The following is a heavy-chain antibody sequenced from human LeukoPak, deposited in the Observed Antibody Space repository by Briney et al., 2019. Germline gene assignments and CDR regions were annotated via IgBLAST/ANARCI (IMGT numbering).Heavy chain of an antibody. Sequence: GGSLRLSCAASGFTFSSYSMNWVRQAPGKGLEWVSSISSSSSYIYYADSVKGRFTISRDNAKNSLYLQMNSLRAEDTAVYYCARDRVTSSSWYNDAFDTWGQGTMVTVSS. CDR1: GFTFSSYS. CDR3: ARDRVTSSSWYNDAFDT. D-gene: IGHD6-13*01. CDR2: ISSSSSYI. V-gene: IGHV3-21*01. J-gene: IGHJ3*02.